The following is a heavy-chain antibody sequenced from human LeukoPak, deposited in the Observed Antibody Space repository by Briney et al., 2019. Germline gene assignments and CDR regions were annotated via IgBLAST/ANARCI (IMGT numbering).Heavy chain of an antibody. CDR3: AKDAYYYDSSGSTY. CDR1: GFTFSSYA. D-gene: IGHD3-22*01. V-gene: IGHV3-23*01. Sequence: GGSLRLSCAASGFTFSSYAMSWVRQAPGKGLEWVSAISGSGGSTYYADSVKGRFTISRDNSKNTLYLQMNSQRAEDTAVYYCAKDAYYYDSSGSTYWGQGTLVTVSS. CDR2: ISGSGGST. J-gene: IGHJ4*02.